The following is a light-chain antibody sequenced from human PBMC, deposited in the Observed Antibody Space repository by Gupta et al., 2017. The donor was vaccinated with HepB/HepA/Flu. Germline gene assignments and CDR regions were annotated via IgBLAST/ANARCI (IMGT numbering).Light chain of an antibody. CDR1: SSDVGGYNS. V-gene: IGLV2-14*03. CDR3: SSFTRSTSTLVL. Sequence: QSALTQPASVSGSPGQSITISCTGTSSDVGGYNSVSWYQQYPGKAPKLLIYDVTARPSGISTRFSASKSGNTASLTIPGLQTEDEADYFCSSFTRSTSTLVLFGGGTKVTVL. J-gene: IGLJ3*02. CDR2: DVT.